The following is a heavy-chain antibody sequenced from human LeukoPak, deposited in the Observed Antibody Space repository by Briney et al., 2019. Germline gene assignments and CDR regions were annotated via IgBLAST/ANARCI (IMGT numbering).Heavy chain of an antibody. J-gene: IGHJ4*02. Sequence: PGGSLRLSCAASGFTFSSYAMHWVRQAPGKGLEWVAVISYDGSNKYYADSVKGRFTISRDNSKNTLYLQMNSLRAEDTAVYYCARDFVPLWSGSLGDYWGQGTLVTVSS. V-gene: IGHV3-30-3*01. CDR1: GFTFSSYA. D-gene: IGHD3-3*01. CDR2: ISYDGSNK. CDR3: ARDFVPLWSGSLGDY.